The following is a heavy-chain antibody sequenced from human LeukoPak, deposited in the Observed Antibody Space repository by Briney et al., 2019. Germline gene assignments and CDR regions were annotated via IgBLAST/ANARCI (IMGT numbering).Heavy chain of an antibody. Sequence: PGGSLRLSCAASGFTFSSYGMHWVRQAPGKGLEWVAVISYDGSNKYYADSVKGRFTISRDNSKNTLYLQMNSLRAEDTAVYYCAKDPIGGEEGYFDLWGRGTLVTVSS. J-gene: IGHJ2*01. D-gene: IGHD3-16*01. CDR3: AKDPIGGEEGYFDL. CDR1: GFTFSSYG. CDR2: ISYDGSNK. V-gene: IGHV3-30*18.